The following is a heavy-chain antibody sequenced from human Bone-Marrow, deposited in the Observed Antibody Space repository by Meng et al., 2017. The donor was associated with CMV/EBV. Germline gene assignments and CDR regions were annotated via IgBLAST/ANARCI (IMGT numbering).Heavy chain of an antibody. J-gene: IGHJ3*02. V-gene: IGHV1-69*05. CDR3: ARDIGYCSSTSCYGGGFDAFDI. CDR2: IIPIFGTA. Sequence: SVQVSCKASGGTFSSYAISWVRQAPGQGLEWMGGIIPIFGTANYAQKFQGRVTITTDESTSTAYMELSSLRSEDTAVYYCARDIGYCSSTSCYGGGFDAFDIWGQGTMVTVS. D-gene: IGHD2-2*03. CDR1: GGTFSSYA.